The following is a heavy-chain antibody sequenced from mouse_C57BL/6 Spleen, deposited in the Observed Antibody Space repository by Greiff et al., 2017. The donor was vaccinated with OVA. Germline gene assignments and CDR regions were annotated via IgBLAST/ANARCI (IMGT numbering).Heavy chain of an antibody. Sequence: VKLVESGAELVKPGASVKMSCKSSGSTFTTYPIEWMKQNHGQSLEWIGNFHPYNDDTKYNATFKGKATLTVEKSSSTVYLELSRVTSDDSAVYYCARGDYGSSYVWYFDVWGTGTTVTVSS. CDR1: GSTFTTYP. CDR3: ARGDYGSSYVWYFDV. V-gene: IGHV1-47*01. J-gene: IGHJ1*03. D-gene: IGHD1-1*01. CDR2: FHPYNDDT.